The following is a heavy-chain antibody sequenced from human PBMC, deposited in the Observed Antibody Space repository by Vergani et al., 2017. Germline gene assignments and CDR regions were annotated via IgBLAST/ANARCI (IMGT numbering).Heavy chain of an antibody. CDR3: ARARTVVTGPDNWFDP. D-gene: IGHD4-23*01. V-gene: IGHV4-30-4*08. Sequence: QVQLQESGPGLVKPSQTLSPTCTVSGGSTRSGDYYWSWIRQPPGKGLEWIGYIYYSGSTYYNPSLKSRVTISVDTSKNQFSLKLSSVTAADTAVYYCARARTVVTGPDNWFDPWGQGTLVTVSS. J-gene: IGHJ5*02. CDR2: IYYSGST. CDR1: GGSTRSGDYY.